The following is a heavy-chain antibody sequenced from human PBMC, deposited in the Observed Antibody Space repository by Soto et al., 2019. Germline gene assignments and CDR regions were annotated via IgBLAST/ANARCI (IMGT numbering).Heavy chain of an antibody. V-gene: IGHV4-4*02. CDR3: ARGKITGLFDY. CDR1: GGSISSPNL. D-gene: IGHD2-8*02. Sequence: PSETLSLTCAVSGGSISSPNLWTWVRQPPGKGLEWIGEINHSGSTNYNPSLKSRVTISVDTSKNQFSLKLTSVTAADTAVYYCARGKITGLFDYWGQGTQVTVSS. CDR2: INHSGST. J-gene: IGHJ4*02.